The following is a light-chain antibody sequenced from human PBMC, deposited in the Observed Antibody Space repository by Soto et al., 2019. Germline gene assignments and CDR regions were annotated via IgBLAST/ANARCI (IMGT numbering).Light chain of an antibody. V-gene: IGKV1-5*01. CDR2: DAS. CDR1: QSISSW. J-gene: IGKJ2*01. CDR3: QQYNSYPYT. Sequence: DIQMTQSPSTLSACVGDRVTITCRASQSISSWLAWYQQKPEKAPKLLIYDASSLESGVPSRFSGSGSGTEFTLTISSLQPDDFATYYCQQYNSYPYTFGQGTKLEIK.